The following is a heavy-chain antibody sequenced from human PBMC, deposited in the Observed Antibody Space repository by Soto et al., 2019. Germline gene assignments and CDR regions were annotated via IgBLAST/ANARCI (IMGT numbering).Heavy chain of an antibody. CDR3: AKWASDNYYDSSGYDAFDI. J-gene: IGHJ3*02. D-gene: IGHD3-22*01. CDR2: ISGSGGST. V-gene: IGHV3-23*01. Sequence: GGSLRLSCAASGFTFSSYAMSWVRQAPGKGLEWVSAISGSGGSTYYADSVKGRFTISRDNSKNTLYLQMNSLRAEDAAVYDCAKWASDNYYDSSGYDAFDIWGQGTMVTVSS. CDR1: GFTFSSYA.